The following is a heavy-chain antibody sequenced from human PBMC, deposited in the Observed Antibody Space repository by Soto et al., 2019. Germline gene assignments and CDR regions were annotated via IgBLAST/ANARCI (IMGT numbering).Heavy chain of an antibody. CDR3: ARGNPFNYAGFEG. CDR2: VNAKSGDT. Sequence: ASVKVSCKASGYTFSDFDINWLLQASGQGPEGMWWVNAKSGDTFFPQRFQGKFNMTWDTSLSTAYMEVGSLTSDDTAISYCARGNPFNYAGFEGWGKGTTVAVSS. J-gene: IGHJ6*04. V-gene: IGHV1-8*01. CDR1: GYTFSDFD. D-gene: IGHD4-4*01.